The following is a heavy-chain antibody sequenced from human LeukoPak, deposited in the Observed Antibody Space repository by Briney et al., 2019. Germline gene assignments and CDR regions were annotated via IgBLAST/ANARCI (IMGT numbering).Heavy chain of an antibody. CDR2: IDYIGSP. CDR1: GDSINSYY. CDR3: ARHARIAVAGLDY. D-gene: IGHD6-19*01. V-gene: IGHV4-59*08. Sequence: PSETLSLTCTVSGDSINSYYWSWIRQPPGKGLEWVGYIDYIGSPNYNPSLKSRVTISVDTSKNQLSLKLTSVTAADTAVYYCARHARIAVAGLDYWGQGTMVTVSS. J-gene: IGHJ4*02.